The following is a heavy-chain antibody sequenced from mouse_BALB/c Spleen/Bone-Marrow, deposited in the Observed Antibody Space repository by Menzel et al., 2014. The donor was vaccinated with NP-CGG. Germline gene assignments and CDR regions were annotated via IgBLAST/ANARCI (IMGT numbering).Heavy chain of an antibody. Sequence: QVQLQQSGSVLVRPGASVKLSCKASGYTFTSSWMHWAKQRPGQGLEWVGEIHPNSGNTNYNEKFKGKATLTVDTPSSTAYVDLSSLTSEDSAVYYCARGGYGNYYFDYWGQGTTLTVSS. CDR1: GYTFTSSW. CDR2: IHPNSGNT. J-gene: IGHJ2*01. CDR3: ARGGYGNYYFDY. V-gene: IGHV1S130*01. D-gene: IGHD2-1*01.